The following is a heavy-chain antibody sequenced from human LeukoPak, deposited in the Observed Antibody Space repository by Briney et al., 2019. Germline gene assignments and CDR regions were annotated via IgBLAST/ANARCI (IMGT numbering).Heavy chain of an antibody. CDR3: AREGGGIAVARYYGMDV. Sequence: GASVKVSCKASGGTFSNYAISWVRQAPGQGLEWMGGIIPLFGTPNYAQKFQGRVMITADKSTSTAYMELSSLRYEDTALYYCAREGGGIAVARYYGMDVWGKGTMVTVSS. CDR1: GGTFSNYA. V-gene: IGHV1-69*06. J-gene: IGHJ6*04. CDR2: IIPLFGTP. D-gene: IGHD6-19*01.